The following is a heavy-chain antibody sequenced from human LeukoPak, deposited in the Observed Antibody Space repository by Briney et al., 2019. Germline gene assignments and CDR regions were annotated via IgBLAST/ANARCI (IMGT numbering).Heavy chain of an antibody. CDR1: GFTFSSYG. D-gene: IGHD6-13*01. CDR2: ISFDGSNK. Sequence: PGRSLRLSCAASGFTFSSYGMHWVRQAPGKGLEWVAVISFDGSNKNYADSVKGRFTISRDNSKNTLYLQMNSLRTEDTAVYYCAKERGAEAGTVYFDYWGQGTLVTVSS. V-gene: IGHV3-30*18. J-gene: IGHJ4*02. CDR3: AKERGAEAGTVYFDY.